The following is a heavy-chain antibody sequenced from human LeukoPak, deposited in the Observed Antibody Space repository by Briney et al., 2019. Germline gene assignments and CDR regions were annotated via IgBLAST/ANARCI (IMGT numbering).Heavy chain of an antibody. J-gene: IGHJ4*02. CDR2: IYYSGNT. CDR1: GGSIRSGDYY. V-gene: IGHV4-30-4*08. D-gene: IGHD3-16*01. CDR3: ARVAMGEHFDY. Sequence: SETLSLTCTVSGGSIRSGDYYWSWIRQPPGKGLEWIGYIYYSGNTYYNPSLKSRVTMSVDTSKNQFSLKLSSVTAADTAVYYCARVAMGEHFDYWGQGTLVTVSS.